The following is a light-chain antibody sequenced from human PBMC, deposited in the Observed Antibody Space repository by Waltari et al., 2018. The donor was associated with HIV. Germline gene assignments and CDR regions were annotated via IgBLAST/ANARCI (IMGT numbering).Light chain of an antibody. CDR1: SSNIGAGYA. V-gene: IGLV1-40*01. CDR3: QSYDSSLSGSV. CDR2: GNN. J-gene: IGLJ2*01. Sequence: QSVLTQPPSVSGAPGPRVTISCTGSSSNIGAGYAAHWYQQLPGTAPELLIYGNNNRPSGVPDRFSGSKSGTSASLAITGLQAEDEADYYCQSYDSSLSGSVFGGGTKLTVL.